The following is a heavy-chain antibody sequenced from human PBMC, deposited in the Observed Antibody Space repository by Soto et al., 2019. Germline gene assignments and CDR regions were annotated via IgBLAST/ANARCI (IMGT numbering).Heavy chain of an antibody. V-gene: IGHV1-3*01. D-gene: IGHD6-13*01. CDR1: GYTFTSYA. CDR3: ARAGGIAAAGNWFDP. Sequence: GASEEVSCKASGYTFTSYAMHLVRQAPGQRVEWMGGINAGXXNXXXXXKXXGRVTITRDTSASTAYMELSSLRSEDTAVYYCARAGGIAAAGNWFDPWGQGTLVTVSS. J-gene: IGHJ5*02. CDR2: INAGXXNX.